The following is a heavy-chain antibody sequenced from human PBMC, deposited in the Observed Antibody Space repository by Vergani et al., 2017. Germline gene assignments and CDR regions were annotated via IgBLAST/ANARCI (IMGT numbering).Heavy chain of an antibody. J-gene: IGHJ4*02. CDR3: AGQRDVAAAGPYGY. CDR1: GGSISSSSYY. CDR2: IYYSGST. V-gene: IGHV4-39*01. D-gene: IGHD6-13*01. Sequence: QLQLQESGPGLVKPSETLSLTCTVSGGSISSSSYYWGWIRQPPGKGLEWIGSIYYSGSTYYNPSLKSRVTISVDTSKNKSSRKLSSVTAAGTAVYYCAGQRDVAAAGPYGYWGQGTLVTVSS.